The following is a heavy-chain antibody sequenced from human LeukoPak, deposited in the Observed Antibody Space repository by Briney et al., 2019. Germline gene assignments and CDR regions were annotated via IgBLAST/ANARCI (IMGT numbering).Heavy chain of an antibody. CDR2: INPNSGGT. CDR1: GYTFTGCY. Sequence: ASVKVSCKASGYTFTGCYMHWVRQAPGQGLEWMGWINPNSGGTNYAQKFQGRVTMTRDTSISTAYMELRSLRSDDTAVYYCARDGGIYFLDYWGQGTLVTVSS. V-gene: IGHV1-2*02. J-gene: IGHJ4*02. CDR3: ARDGGIYFLDY. D-gene: IGHD2-21*01.